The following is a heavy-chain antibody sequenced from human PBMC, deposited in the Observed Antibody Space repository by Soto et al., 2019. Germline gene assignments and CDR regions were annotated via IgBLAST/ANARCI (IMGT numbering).Heavy chain of an antibody. CDR1: GFTFSSYA. J-gene: IGHJ6*02. V-gene: IGHV3-23*01. Sequence: GGSLRLSCAASGFTFSSYAMSWVRQAPGKGLEWVSAISGSGGSTYYADSVKGRFTISRDNSKNTLYLQMNSLRAEDTAVYYCAKEVRGYLYYYYGMDVWGQGTTVTVS. CDR3: AKEVRGYLYYYYGMDV. CDR2: ISGSGGST. D-gene: IGHD3-10*01.